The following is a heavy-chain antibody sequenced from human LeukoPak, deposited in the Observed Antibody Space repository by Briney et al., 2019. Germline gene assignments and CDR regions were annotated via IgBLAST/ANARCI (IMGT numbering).Heavy chain of an antibody. V-gene: IGHV4-30-2*01. CDR1: GGSISSGGYS. Sequence: SETLSLTCAVSGGSISSGGYSWSWIRQPPGKGLEWIGYIYHSGSTYYNPSLKSRVTISVDRSKNQFSLKLSSVTAADTAVYYCARESPGDDWFDPWGQGTLVTVSS. J-gene: IGHJ5*02. CDR2: IYHSGST. CDR3: ARESPGDDWFDP. D-gene: IGHD3-10*01.